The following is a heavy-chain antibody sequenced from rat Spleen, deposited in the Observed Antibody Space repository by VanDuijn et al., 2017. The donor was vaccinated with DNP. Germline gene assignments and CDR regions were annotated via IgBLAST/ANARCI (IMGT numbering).Heavy chain of an antibody. CDR2: MWYDGDT. D-gene: IGHD1-11*01. V-gene: IGHV2-15*01. J-gene: IGHJ3*01. CDR1: GFSLTSYS. CDR3: ARDRPNYGGYSDIWFAY. Sequence: QVQLKESGPGLVQPSETLSLTCTVAGFSLTSYSISWVRQPSGQGPEWMGRMWYDGDTAYNSALKSRLTIIRDTSKSQVLLKMNSLQTEDTAMYSCARDRPNYGGYSDIWFAYWGQGTLVTVSS.